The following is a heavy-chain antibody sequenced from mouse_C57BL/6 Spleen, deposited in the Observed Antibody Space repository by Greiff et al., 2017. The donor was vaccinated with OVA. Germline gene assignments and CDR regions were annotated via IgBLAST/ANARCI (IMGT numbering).Heavy chain of an antibody. D-gene: IGHD1-1*01. V-gene: IGHV1-59*01. CDR1: GYTFTSYW. Sequence: VQLQQPGAELVRPGTSVKLSCKASGYTFTSYWMHWVKQRPGQGLEWIGVIDPSDSYTNYNQKFKGKATLTVDTSSSTAYMQLSSLTSEDSAVYYCARGTTVVARYFDVWGTGTTVTVSS. J-gene: IGHJ1*03. CDR3: ARGTTVVARYFDV. CDR2: IDPSDSYT.